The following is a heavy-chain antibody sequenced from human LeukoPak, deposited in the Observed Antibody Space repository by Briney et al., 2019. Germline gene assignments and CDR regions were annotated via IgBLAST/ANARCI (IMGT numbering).Heavy chain of an antibody. D-gene: IGHD2-15*01. Sequence: PGGSLRLSCVVSGFTVSSSYMSWVRQAPGKGLEWVSVIYSDGRTFYADSVKGRFTISRDNSENTLYLQMNSLRVEDTAVYYCATIVPDVVATLTFDYWGQGNLVTVSS. CDR2: IYSDGRT. V-gene: IGHV3-66*01. CDR3: ATIVPDVVATLTFDY. J-gene: IGHJ4*02. CDR1: GFTVSSSY.